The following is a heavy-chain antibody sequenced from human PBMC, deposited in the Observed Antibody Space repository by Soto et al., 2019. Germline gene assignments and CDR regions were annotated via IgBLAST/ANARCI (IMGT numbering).Heavy chain of an antibody. D-gene: IGHD6-6*01. CDR1: GFTVNNTA. V-gene: IGHV3-21*01. Sequence: GSLRLSCAASGFTVNNTAMTWVRQAPGKGLEWVSSISSSSSYIYYADSVKGRFTISRDNAKNSLYLQMNSLRAEDTAVYYCARQALSSSSVYYYYGMDVWGQGTTVTVSS. CDR2: ISSSSSYI. CDR3: ARQALSSSSVYYYYGMDV. J-gene: IGHJ6*02.